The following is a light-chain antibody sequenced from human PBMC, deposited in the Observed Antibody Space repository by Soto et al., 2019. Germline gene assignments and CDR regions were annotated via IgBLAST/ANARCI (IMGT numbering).Light chain of an antibody. V-gene: IGLV2-14*03. CDR2: DVH. Sequence: QSVLTQPASVSGSPGQWITISCTGTSSDIGAYNFVSWYQQHPGNAPKLMLYDVHIRPSGVSNRFSGSDSGNTASMTISGLQAEDEADYYCTSWTTSTTMIFGGGTKLTVL. J-gene: IGLJ2*01. CDR3: TSWTTSTTMI. CDR1: SSDIGAYNF.